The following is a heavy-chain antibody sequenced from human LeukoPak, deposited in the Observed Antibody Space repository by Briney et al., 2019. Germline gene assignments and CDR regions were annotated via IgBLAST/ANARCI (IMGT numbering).Heavy chain of an antibody. J-gene: IGHJ4*02. V-gene: IGHV3-7*04. D-gene: IGHD3-9*01. CDR1: GFTFSRYW. Sequence: GGSLRLSCAASGFTFSRYWMSWVRQAPGKGLEWVANIEQDGREKYYVDSVKGRFTISRDNAKKSLYLQMNSLRAEDTAVYYCARVEDYDILTGFDYWGQGTLVTVSS. CDR3: ARVEDYDILTGFDY. CDR2: IEQDGREK.